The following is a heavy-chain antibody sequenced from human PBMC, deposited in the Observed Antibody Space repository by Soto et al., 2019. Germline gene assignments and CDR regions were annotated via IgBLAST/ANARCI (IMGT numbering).Heavy chain of an antibody. CDR2: ISAYNGNT. J-gene: IGHJ3*02. CDR3: ATLERPRGAFDI. D-gene: IGHD1-1*01. Sequence: QVQLVQSGAEVKKPGASVKVSCKASGYTFTSYGISWVRQSPGQGLEWMGWISAYNGNTNYAQKLQGRVTMTTDTSTSTADMELRSLRSDDAAVYYCATLERPRGAFDIWGQGTMVTVSS. CDR1: GYTFTSYG. V-gene: IGHV1-18*04.